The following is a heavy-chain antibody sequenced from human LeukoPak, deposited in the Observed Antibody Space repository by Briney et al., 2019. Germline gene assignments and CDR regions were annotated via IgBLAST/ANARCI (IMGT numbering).Heavy chain of an antibody. J-gene: IGHJ4*02. D-gene: IGHD3-3*01. V-gene: IGHV4-34*01. CDR1: GGSFSSYY. CDR3: ARGLRGYYDFWSGYYPSYLDY. CDR2: INHSGST. Sequence: SETLSLTCAVYGGSFSSYYWSWVRQPPGKGLEWIGEINHSGSTNYNPSLKCRGTISVDTSKNQFSLKQSSVTAADTAVYYWARGLRGYYDFWSGYYPSYLDYWGQGTLVTVSS.